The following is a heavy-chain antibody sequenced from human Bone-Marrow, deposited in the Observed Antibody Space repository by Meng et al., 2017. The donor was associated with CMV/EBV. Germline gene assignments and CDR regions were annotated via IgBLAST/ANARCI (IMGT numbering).Heavy chain of an antibody. D-gene: IGHD1-26*01. V-gene: IGHV1-69*10. CDR2: IIPILGIA. J-gene: IGHJ5*02. Sequence: ASGGTFSSYAISWVRHAPGQGLEWMGGIIPILGIANYAQKFQGRVTITADKSTSTAYMELSSLRSEDTAVYYCARGHRWEPPDWFDPWGQGTLVTVSS. CDR3: ARGHRWEPPDWFDP. CDR1: GGTFSSYA.